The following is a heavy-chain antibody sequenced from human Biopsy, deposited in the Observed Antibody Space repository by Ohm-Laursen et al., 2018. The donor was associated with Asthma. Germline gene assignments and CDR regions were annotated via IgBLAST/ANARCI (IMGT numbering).Heavy chain of an antibody. V-gene: IGHV3-11*01. CDR3: ARDIAFGGVHDF. J-gene: IGHJ4*02. D-gene: IGHD3-16*01. CDR2: ISNSGSSI. Sequence: SLRLSCSASGFTFSDYSMTWIHQAPGKGLEWISYISNSGSSILYADSVKGRFTISRDNAKNSLHLQMNSLRAEDTAIYYCARDIAFGGVHDFWGQGTLVAVSS. CDR1: GFTFSDYS.